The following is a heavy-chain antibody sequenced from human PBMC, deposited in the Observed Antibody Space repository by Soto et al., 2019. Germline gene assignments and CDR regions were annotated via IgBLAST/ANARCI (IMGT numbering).Heavy chain of an antibody. CDR1: GGSISSSSYY. CDR2: IYYSGST. V-gene: IGHV4-39*01. J-gene: IGHJ4*02. Sequence: SETLSLTCTVSGGSISSSSYYWGWIRQPPGKGLEWIGSIYYSGSTYYNPSLKSRVTISVDTSKNQFSLKLSSVTAADSAVYYCARGYFDYWGQGTLVTVSS. CDR3: ARGYFDY.